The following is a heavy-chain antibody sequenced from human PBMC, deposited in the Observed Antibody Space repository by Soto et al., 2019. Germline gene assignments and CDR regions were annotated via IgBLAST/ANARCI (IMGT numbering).Heavy chain of an antibody. CDR3: AATGRVKGYYYGVDV. J-gene: IGHJ6*02. CDR2: NVVDSGNT. CDR1: GFTFTRSA. Sequence: SVKVSCKASGFTFTRSAVQWVRQARGQRLEWIGWNVVDSGNTIYAQKFQERVTITRDMSTSTLYMELHSLASEDTAVYYCAATGRVKGYYYGVDVWGQGTTVTVSS. D-gene: IGHD1-1*01. V-gene: IGHV1-58*01.